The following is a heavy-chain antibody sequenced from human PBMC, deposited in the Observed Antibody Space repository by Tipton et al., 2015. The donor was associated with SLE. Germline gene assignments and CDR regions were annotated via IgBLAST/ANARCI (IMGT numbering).Heavy chain of an antibody. V-gene: IGHV3-21*01. Sequence: SLRLSCAASGFTFSSYSMNWVRQAPGKGLEWDSSISSSSSYIYYADSVKGRFTISRDNAKNSLYLQMNSLRAEDTAVYYCARDLGDILTGDYGMDVWGQGTTVTVSS. D-gene: IGHD3-9*01. CDR1: GFTFSSYS. CDR2: ISSSSSYI. CDR3: ARDLGDILTGDYGMDV. J-gene: IGHJ6*02.